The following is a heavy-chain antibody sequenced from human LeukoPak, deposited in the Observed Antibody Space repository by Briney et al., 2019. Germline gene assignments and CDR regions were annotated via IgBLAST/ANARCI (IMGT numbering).Heavy chain of an antibody. V-gene: IGHV3-7*03. D-gene: IGHD6-19*01. Sequence: GGSLRLSCTASGFTFSNFWMSWVRQATGKGLEWVANIKPDGSDKYYVDSMEGRFTLSRDNAKNSLYLQMNSLRAEDTDVYYCARGLFAGGWYPDYFDYWGQGTLVTVSS. J-gene: IGHJ4*02. CDR2: IKPDGSDK. CDR3: ARGLFAGGWYPDYFDY. CDR1: GFTFSNFW.